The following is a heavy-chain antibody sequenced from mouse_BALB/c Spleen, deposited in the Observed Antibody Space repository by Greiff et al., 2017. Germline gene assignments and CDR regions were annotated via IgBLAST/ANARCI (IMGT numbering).Heavy chain of an antibody. Sequence: EVHLVESGPGLVKPSQSLSLTCSVTGYSITSDYYWNWIRQFPGNKLEWMGYISYDGSNNYNPSLKNRISITRDTSKNQFFLKLNSVTTEDTATYYCARDYRSYYFDYWGQGTTLTVSS. D-gene: IGHD2-14*01. J-gene: IGHJ2*01. V-gene: IGHV3-6*02. CDR2: ISYDGSN. CDR1: GYSITSDYY. CDR3: ARDYRSYYFDY.